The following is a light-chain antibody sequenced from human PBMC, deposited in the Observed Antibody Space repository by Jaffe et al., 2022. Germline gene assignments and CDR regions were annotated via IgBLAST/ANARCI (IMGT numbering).Light chain of an antibody. CDR2: DAS. CDR1: QSVSSY. V-gene: IGKV3-11*01. CDR3: QQRSNWPRT. J-gene: IGKJ1*01. Sequence: EIVLTQSPATLSLSPGERATLSCRASQSVSSYLAWYQQKPGQAPRLLIYDASNRATGIPARFSGSGSGTDFTLTINSLEPEDFAVYYCQQRSNWPRTFGQGTKVEIK.